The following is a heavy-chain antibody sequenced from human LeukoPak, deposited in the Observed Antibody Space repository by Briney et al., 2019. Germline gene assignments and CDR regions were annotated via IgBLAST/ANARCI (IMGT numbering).Heavy chain of an antibody. CDR1: GFTFSDYY. V-gene: IGHV3-11*04. CDR3: ARAGDYVWGSYWIGRVDY. J-gene: IGHJ4*02. Sequence: GGSLRRSCAASGFTFSDYYLSWLRQAPGKGLEWVSYISSSGSTIYYADSVKGRFTISRDNPKNSLYLQMNSLRAEDTAVYYCARAGDYVWGSYWIGRVDYWGQGTLVTVSS. D-gene: IGHD3-16*01. CDR2: ISSSGSTI.